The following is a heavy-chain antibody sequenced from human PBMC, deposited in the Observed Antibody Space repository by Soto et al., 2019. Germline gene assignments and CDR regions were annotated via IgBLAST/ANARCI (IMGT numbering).Heavy chain of an antibody. CDR2: IYYSGST. J-gene: IGHJ6*02. CDR1: GGSISSYY. CDR3: ARASAYCPCGVCYKNYYYYGMDV. D-gene: IGHD2-8*02. Sequence: SETLSLTCTVSGGSISSYYWNWIRQPPGKGLEWIGYIYYSGSTNYNPSLKSRVTISVDTSKNQFSLKLSSVTAADTAVYSCARASAYCPCGVCYKNYYYYGMDVWGQGTTETVSS. V-gene: IGHV4-59*01.